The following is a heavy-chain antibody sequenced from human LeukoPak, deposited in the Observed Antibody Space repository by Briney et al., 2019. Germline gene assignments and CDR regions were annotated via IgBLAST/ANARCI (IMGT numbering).Heavy chain of an antibody. CDR2: IYDSGST. Sequence: SETLSLTCTVSGGSIRRYYWTWIRQPPGKGLEWIGYIYDSGSTDYNPSLKSRVTISVDTSKNQFSLKLSSVTAADTAVYYCARDSKYYYDSSGDYWGQGTLVTVSS. CDR1: GGSIRRYY. J-gene: IGHJ4*02. D-gene: IGHD3-22*01. V-gene: IGHV4-59*12. CDR3: ARDSKYYYDSSGDY.